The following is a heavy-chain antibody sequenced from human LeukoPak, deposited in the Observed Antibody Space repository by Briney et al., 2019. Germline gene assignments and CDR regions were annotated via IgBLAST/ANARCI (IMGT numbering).Heavy chain of an antibody. Sequence: ASVKVSCKASGGTFSSYAISWVRQAPGQGLEWMGRIIPIFGTANYAQKFQGRVTITTDESTSTAYMELSSLRSEDTAVYYCARTTYYYDSSGPFDYWGQGTLVTVSS. CDR2: IIPIFGTA. CDR3: ARTTYYYDSSGPFDY. D-gene: IGHD3-22*01. V-gene: IGHV1-69*05. CDR1: GGTFSSYA. J-gene: IGHJ4*02.